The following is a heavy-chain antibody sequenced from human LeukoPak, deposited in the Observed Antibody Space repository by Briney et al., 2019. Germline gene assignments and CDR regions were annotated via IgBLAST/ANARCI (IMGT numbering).Heavy chain of an antibody. J-gene: IGHJ5*02. Sequence: GGSLRLSCAASGFTFSSYAMSWVRQPPGKGLEWVSVISGGGVSTYYADSVKGRFTISRDNSKNTLYLQMNSLRAENTAVYYCAKEQGYYYDSSGYYGGGPNSFDPWGQGTLVTVSS. CDR2: ISGGGVST. D-gene: IGHD3-22*01. V-gene: IGHV3-23*01. CDR1: GFTFSSYA. CDR3: AKEQGYYYDSSGYYGGGPNSFDP.